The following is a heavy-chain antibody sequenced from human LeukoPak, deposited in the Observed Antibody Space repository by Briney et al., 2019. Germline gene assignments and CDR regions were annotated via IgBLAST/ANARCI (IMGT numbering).Heavy chain of an antibody. CDR1: GFTFSNYA. Sequence: GGSLRLSCAVSGFTFSNYAMGWVRQAPGKGLEWVSVISGSGESTYYADSVKGRFTISRDNSKNTLYLQMNSLGAEDTALYYCAKGRAAVVSAAINYWGQGTLVTVSS. CDR3: AKGRAAVVSAAINY. J-gene: IGHJ4*02. V-gene: IGHV3-23*01. CDR2: ISGSGEST. D-gene: IGHD2-2*01.